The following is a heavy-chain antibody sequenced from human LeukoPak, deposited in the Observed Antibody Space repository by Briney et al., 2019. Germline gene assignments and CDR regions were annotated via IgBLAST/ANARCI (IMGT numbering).Heavy chain of an antibody. D-gene: IGHD6-25*01. CDR2: INSDGSST. CDR1: GFTFSSYA. CDR3: AGRSAAKDAFDI. J-gene: IGHJ3*02. Sequence: GGSLRLSCAASGFTFSSYAMNWVRQAPGKGLVWVSRINSDGSSTSYADSVKGRFTISRDNAKNTLYLQMNSLRAEDTAVYYCAGRSAAKDAFDIWGQGTMVTVSS. V-gene: IGHV3-74*01.